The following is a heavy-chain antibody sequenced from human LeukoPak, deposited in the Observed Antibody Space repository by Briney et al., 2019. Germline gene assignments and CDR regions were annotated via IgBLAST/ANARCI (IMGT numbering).Heavy chain of an antibody. Sequence: SSETLSLTCTVSGGSISSNNYYCVWIRQTPEKGLEWIGSIHYGGTTHYSPSLKSRVTISVDTSKNQFSLKLSSVTAADTAVYYCARYVGGRIAAAAIDPWGQGTLVTVSS. J-gene: IGHJ5*02. CDR2: IHYGGTT. V-gene: IGHV4-39*01. CDR3: ARYVGGRIAAAAIDP. CDR1: GGSISSNNYY. D-gene: IGHD6-13*01.